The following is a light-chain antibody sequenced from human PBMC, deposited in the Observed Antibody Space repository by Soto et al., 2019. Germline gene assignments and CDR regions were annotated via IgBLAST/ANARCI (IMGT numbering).Light chain of an antibody. J-gene: IGKJ4*01. CDR1: QSVSSY. CDR2: DAS. CDR3: QQSSNWPIT. V-gene: IGKV3-11*01. Sequence: EIVLTQSPATLSLSPGERATLSCRASQSVSSYLAWYQHKPGQAPRLLIYDASKRATGIPARFSGSGSGTDFTLTISSLEPEDFAGYYCQQSSNWPITFGGGTKVEIK.